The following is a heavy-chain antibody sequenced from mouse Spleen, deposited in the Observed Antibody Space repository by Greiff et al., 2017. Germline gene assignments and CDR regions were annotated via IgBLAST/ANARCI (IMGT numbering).Heavy chain of an antibody. D-gene: IGHD1-1*01. CDR3: ARDRNYYGSRSYAMDY. J-gene: IGHJ4*01. V-gene: IGHV5-4*02. CDR2: ISDGGSYT. Sequence: DVQLVESGGGLVKPGGSLKLSCAASGFTFSDYYMYWVRQTPEKRLEWVATISDGGSYTYYPDSVKGRFTISRDNAKNNLYLQMSSLKSEDTAMYYCARDRNYYGSRSYAMDYWGQGTSVTVSS. CDR1: GFTFSDYY.